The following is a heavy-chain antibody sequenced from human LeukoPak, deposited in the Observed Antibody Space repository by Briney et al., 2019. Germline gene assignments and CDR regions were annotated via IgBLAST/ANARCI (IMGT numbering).Heavy chain of an antibody. Sequence: GGSLRLSCEASGFIFSSYSINWVRQAPGKGLEWGSYISSSGSTIYYADSVKGRFTISRDNAKNSLYLQMNSLRADDTAVYYCEREVGSGSFSVDYWGQGTLVTVSS. CDR2: ISSSGSTI. CDR3: EREVGSGSFSVDY. CDR1: GFIFSSYS. J-gene: IGHJ4*02. V-gene: IGHV3-48*04. D-gene: IGHD1-26*01.